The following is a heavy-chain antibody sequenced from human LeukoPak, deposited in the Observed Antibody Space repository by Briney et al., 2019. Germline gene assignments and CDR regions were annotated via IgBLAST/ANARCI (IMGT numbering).Heavy chain of an antibody. Sequence: GGSLRLSSSASGFTFSSNAMHWVRQAPGKGLEYVSAISSNGGSTYYADSVKGRFTISRDNSKNTLYLQMSSLRAEDTAVYYCVKEGLPTAQPFVYWGQGTLVTVSS. CDR3: VKEGLPTAQPFVY. J-gene: IGHJ4*02. CDR1: GFTFSSNA. CDR2: ISSNGGST. V-gene: IGHV3-64D*06. D-gene: IGHD2-21*02.